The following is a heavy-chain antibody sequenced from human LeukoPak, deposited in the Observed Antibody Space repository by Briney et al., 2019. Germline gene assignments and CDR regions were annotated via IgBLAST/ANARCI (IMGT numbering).Heavy chain of an antibody. Sequence: PSETLSLTCTVSGGSISPYYWSWIRQPPWKGLERLGYIYYSGNTEYKPSLKSRVAMSVDTSKNQFSLRLSSVTAADTAVYYCARSTGSTMFIDYWGQGTLVTVSS. D-gene: IGHD3-10*02. CDR3: ARSTGSTMFIDY. V-gene: IGHV4-59*01. CDR2: IYYSGNT. J-gene: IGHJ4*02. CDR1: GGSISPYY.